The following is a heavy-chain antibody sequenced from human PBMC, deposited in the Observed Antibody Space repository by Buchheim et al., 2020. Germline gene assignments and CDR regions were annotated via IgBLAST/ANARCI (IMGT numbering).Heavy chain of an antibody. CDR2: ISCSGGST. V-gene: IGHV3-23*01. Sequence: EVQLLESGGGLVQPGGSLRLSCAASGFTFSSYAMSWVRQAPGKGLEWVSAISCSGGSTYYADSVKGRFTISRDNSKNTLYLQMNSMGAEDTAVYYWANTVISLNRYDGMDVWGQGTT. CDR1: GFTFSSYA. D-gene: IGHD3-22*01. J-gene: IGHJ6*02. CDR3: ANTVISLNRYDGMDV.